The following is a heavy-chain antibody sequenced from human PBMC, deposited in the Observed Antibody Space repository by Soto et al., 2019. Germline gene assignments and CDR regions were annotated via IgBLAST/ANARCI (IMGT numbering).Heavy chain of an antibody. Sequence: EVQLVESGGGLVQPGGSLRLSCAASGFTVSSNYMSWVRQAPGKGLEWVPVIFTGGSTYYADSVKGRFTISRHSSKNTVYLQMNSLRAEDTAVYYCARDRYSSGWLDAFDIWGQGTMVTVSS. CDR1: GFTVSSNY. J-gene: IGHJ3*02. CDR3: ARDRYSSGWLDAFDI. V-gene: IGHV3-53*04. CDR2: IFTGGST. D-gene: IGHD6-19*01.